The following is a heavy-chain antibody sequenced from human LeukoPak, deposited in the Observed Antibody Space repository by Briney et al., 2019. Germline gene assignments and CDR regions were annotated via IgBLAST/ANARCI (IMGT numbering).Heavy chain of an antibody. CDR2: IYYSGST. D-gene: IGHD5-18*01. CDR3: ARGYSYGYLGY. Sequence: SQTLSLTCTVSVGSISICGYYWSWIRQHPGKGLEWIGYIYYSGSTYYNPSLKSRVTISVDTSKNQFSLKLSSVTAADTAVYYCARGYSYGYLGYWGQGTLVTVSS. V-gene: IGHV4-31*03. J-gene: IGHJ4*02. CDR1: VGSISICGYY.